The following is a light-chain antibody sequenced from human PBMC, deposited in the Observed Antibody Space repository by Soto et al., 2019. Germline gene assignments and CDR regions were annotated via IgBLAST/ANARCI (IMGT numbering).Light chain of an antibody. V-gene: IGKV3-20*01. CDR2: GAS. CDR3: QQYGDSTWT. Sequence: EIALTQSPGTLSLSPGERATLSCRASQSVSSIYLAWYQQKPGQAPRLLIYGASSRATGIPDRFSGSGSGTDFTLTISRLEPEDFAVYYCQQYGDSTWTFGQGTKV. J-gene: IGKJ1*01. CDR1: QSVSSIY.